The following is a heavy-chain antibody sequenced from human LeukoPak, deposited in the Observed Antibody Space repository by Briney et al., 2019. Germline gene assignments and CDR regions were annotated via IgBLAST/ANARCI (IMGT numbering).Heavy chain of an antibody. Sequence: GGSLRLSCAASGFTFSSYWMSWVRQAPGKGLEWVANIKQDGSEKYYVDSVKGRFTISGDNAKNSLYLQMNSLRAEDTAVYYCARDPPIWRLRLGELSSWGQGTLVTVSS. CDR3: ARDPPIWRLRLGELSS. CDR2: IKQDGSEK. D-gene: IGHD3-16*02. V-gene: IGHV3-7*01. CDR1: GFTFSSYW. J-gene: IGHJ4*02.